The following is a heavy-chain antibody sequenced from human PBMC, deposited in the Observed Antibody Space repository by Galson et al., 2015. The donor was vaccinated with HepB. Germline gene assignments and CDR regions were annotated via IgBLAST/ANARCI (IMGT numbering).Heavy chain of an antibody. CDR2: PADSDT. CDR3: ARSLPGVAVAGTGFDY. Sequence: PADSDTRYSPSFQGQVTISADKSISTAYLQWSSLKASDTAMYYCARSLPGVAVAGTGFDYWGQGTLVTVSS. D-gene: IGHD6-19*01. V-gene: IGHV5-51*01. J-gene: IGHJ4*02.